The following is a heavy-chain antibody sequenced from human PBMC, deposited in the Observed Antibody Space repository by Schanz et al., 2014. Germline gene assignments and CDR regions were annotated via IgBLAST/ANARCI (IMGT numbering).Heavy chain of an antibody. J-gene: IGHJ4*02. Sequence: QGQLVQSGPEVKEPGASVKVSCEASRYTFNTYGLNWVRQAPGQGLEWMGRIIPIRGIATYAQKFQGRLTITADKSTSTAYMELSSLRSEDTAMYYCARGGYSSGWDDRDSAHFDYWGQGTLITVSS. D-gene: IGHD6-19*01. CDR2: IIPIRGIA. CDR1: RYTFNTYG. CDR3: ARGGYSSGWDDRDSAHFDY. V-gene: IGHV1-69*04.